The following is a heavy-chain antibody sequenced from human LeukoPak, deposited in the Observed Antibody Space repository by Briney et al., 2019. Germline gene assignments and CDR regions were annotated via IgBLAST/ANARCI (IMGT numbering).Heavy chain of an antibody. Sequence: GRSLRLSCAASGFTFDDYAMHWVRQAPGKGLEWVSFISSSSSYIYYADSVKGRFTISRDNAKNSLYLQVNSLRAEDTAVYYCARGTMFPYYFDYWGQGTLVTVSS. V-gene: IGHV3-21*01. CDR2: ISSSSSYI. CDR1: GFTFDDYA. D-gene: IGHD3-10*02. CDR3: ARGTMFPYYFDY. J-gene: IGHJ4*02.